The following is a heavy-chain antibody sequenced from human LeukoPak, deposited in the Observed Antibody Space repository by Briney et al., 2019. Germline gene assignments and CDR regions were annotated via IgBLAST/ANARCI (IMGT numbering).Heavy chain of an antibody. Sequence: QSGGSLRRSCAASRLTFSTYWKHWVRQAPGKGLVWVSRIDSDGSSTGYADSVKGRFTISRDNAKNTLYLQMNSLRAEDTAVYYCARDRSMATRLWTPTDYWGQGTLVTVSS. CDR1: RLTFSTYW. V-gene: IGHV3-74*01. J-gene: IGHJ4*02. CDR3: ARDRSMATRLWTPTDY. CDR2: IDSDGSST. D-gene: IGHD6-6*01.